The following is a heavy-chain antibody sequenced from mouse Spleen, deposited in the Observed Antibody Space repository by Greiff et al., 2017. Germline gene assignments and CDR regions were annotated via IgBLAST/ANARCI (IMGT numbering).Heavy chain of an antibody. V-gene: IGHV3-6*01. J-gene: IGHJ3*01. CDR3: ARGGYYGHEGFAY. D-gene: IGHD1-1*01. Sequence: EVKLQESGPGLVKPSQSLSLTCSVTGYSITSGYYWNWIRQLPGNKLEWMGYISYDGSNNYNPSLKNRISITRDTSKNQFFLKLNSVTTEDTATYYCARGGYYGHEGFAYWGQGTLVTVSA. CDR1: GYSITSGYY. CDR2: ISYDGSN.